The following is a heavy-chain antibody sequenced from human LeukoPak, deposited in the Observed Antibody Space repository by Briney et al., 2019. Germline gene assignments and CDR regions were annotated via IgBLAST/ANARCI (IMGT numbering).Heavy chain of an antibody. J-gene: IGHJ4*02. CDR1: GFTFSSYA. D-gene: IGHD6-19*01. CDR2: ISGSGGST. V-gene: IGHV3-23*01. CDR3: AKGRSRRGIAVAGTPFDY. Sequence: GGSLRLSCAASGFTFSSYAMSWVRQAPGKGLEWVSAISGSGGSTYYADSVKGRFTISRDNSKNTLYLQMNSLRAEDTAVYYCAKGRSRRGIAVAGTPFDYWGQGTLVTVSP.